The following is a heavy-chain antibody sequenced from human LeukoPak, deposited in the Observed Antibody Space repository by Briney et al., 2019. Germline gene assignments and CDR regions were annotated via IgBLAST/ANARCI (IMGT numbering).Heavy chain of an antibody. CDR1: GYTLTELS. CDR3: ATARRCMIVEEHFDY. J-gene: IGHJ4*02. V-gene: IGHV1-24*01. Sequence: ASVKVSCKVSGYTLTELSMHWVREAPGEGLEWMGGFDPEDGETIYAQKFQGRVTMTEDTSTDTAYMERSSLRSEDTSVYYCATARRCMIVEEHFDYWGQGTLVTVSS. D-gene: IGHD3-22*01. CDR2: FDPEDGET.